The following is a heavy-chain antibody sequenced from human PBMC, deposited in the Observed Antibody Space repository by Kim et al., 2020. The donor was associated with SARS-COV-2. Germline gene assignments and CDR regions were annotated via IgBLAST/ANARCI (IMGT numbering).Heavy chain of an antibody. Sequence: YYADPVKGRFTISRDNSKNTLYLQMNSLRAEDTAVYYCAKELEVGGWFDPWGQGTLVTVSS. CDR3: AKELEVGGWFDP. V-gene: IGHV3-23*01. D-gene: IGHD1-1*01. J-gene: IGHJ5*02.